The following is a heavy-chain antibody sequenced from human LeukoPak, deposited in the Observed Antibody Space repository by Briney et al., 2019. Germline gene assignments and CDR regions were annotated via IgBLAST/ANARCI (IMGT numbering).Heavy chain of an antibody. Sequence: SETLSRTCTVSGGSISSYYWSWIRQPPGKGLEWIGYIYYSGSTHYNPSLKSRVTISVDTSKNQISLKLSSMTAADTAVYYCARVGGDYSYYYMDVWGKGTSVTVSS. V-gene: IGHV4-59*12. CDR2: IYYSGST. J-gene: IGHJ6*03. CDR3: ARVGGDYSYYYMDV. CDR1: GGSISSYY. D-gene: IGHD2-21*01.